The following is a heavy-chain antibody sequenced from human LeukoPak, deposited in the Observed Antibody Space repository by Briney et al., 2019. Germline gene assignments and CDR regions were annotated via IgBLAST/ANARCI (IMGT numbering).Heavy chain of an antibody. J-gene: IGHJ4*02. Sequence: ASVKVSCKASGYTFTAYSMHWVRQAPGQGLEYMGWIRPYNGDTNYPQKFQGRVTLTTDTSTRTVYMDLRSLRSDDTALYYCARTGPYSDVYYVDHWGQGTLVTVSS. D-gene: IGHD4-17*01. CDR3: ARTGPYSDVYYVDH. CDR2: IRPYNGDT. CDR1: GYTFTAYS. V-gene: IGHV1-18*04.